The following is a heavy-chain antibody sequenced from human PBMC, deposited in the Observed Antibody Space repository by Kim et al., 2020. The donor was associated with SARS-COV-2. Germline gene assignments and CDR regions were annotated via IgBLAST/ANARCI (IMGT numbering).Heavy chain of an antibody. D-gene: IGHD6-19*01. V-gene: IGHV3-30*07. CDR3: AREVTIAVAGTSLDY. Sequence: SVKGRFTISRDHSKKTLYLQMNSLRAEDTAVYYCAREVTIAVAGTSLDYWGQGTLVTVSS. J-gene: IGHJ4*02.